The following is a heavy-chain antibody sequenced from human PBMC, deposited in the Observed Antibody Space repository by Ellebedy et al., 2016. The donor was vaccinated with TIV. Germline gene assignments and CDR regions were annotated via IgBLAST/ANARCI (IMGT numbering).Heavy chain of an antibody. V-gene: IGHV3-23*01. D-gene: IGHD2-15*01. Sequence: GEPLKISXTDAGVTFSTYAMNWVRQAPGKGLEWVSGISESGGSTYYADSVKGRFTISRDNSKDTLYLEMNSLRVDDTAVYYCAKGKVADSWGQGTLVTVSS. CDR1: GVTFSTYA. CDR2: ISESGGST. J-gene: IGHJ4*02. CDR3: AKGKVADS.